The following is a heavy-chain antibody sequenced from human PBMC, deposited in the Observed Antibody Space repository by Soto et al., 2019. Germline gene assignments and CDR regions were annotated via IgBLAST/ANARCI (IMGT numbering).Heavy chain of an antibody. D-gene: IGHD6-19*01. Sequence: PGGSLRLSCAASGFTFSSYAMNWVRQAPGKGLEWVSAISGSGGTTNYADSVKGRFTISRDNAKNSLYLQMNSLRAEDTALYYCAKSHTTSGWYVTTDYWGQGTRVTVSS. J-gene: IGHJ4*02. CDR1: GFTFSSYA. CDR3: AKSHTTSGWYVTTDY. CDR2: ISGSGGTT. V-gene: IGHV3-23*01.